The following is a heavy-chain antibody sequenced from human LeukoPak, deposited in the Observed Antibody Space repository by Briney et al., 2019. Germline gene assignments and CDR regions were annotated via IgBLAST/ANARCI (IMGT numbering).Heavy chain of an antibody. J-gene: IGHJ6*02. CDR1: GFTFSSYG. CDR3: ASYDEGMDV. V-gene: IGHV3-33*01. Sequence: GGSLRLSCAASGFTFSSYGMHWVRQAPGKGLEWVAVIWYDGSNKYYADSVKGRFTISRDNSKSTLYLQMNSLRAEDTAVYYCASYDEGMDVWGQGTTVTVSS. D-gene: IGHD5-12*01. CDR2: IWYDGSNK.